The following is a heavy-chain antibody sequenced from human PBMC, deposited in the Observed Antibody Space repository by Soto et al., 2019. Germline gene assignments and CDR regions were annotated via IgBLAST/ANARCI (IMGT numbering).Heavy chain of an antibody. Sequence: PGGSLRLSCAASGFTFSSYSVNWVRQAPGKGLEWVSSISSSSSYIYYADSVKGRFTISRDNAKNSLYLQMNSLRAEDTAVYYCARDSARAALNTGWYRRYNWFDPWGQGTLVTVSS. CDR3: ARDSARAALNTGWYRRYNWFDP. V-gene: IGHV3-21*01. J-gene: IGHJ5*02. CDR2: ISSSSSYI. D-gene: IGHD6-19*01. CDR1: GFTFSSYS.